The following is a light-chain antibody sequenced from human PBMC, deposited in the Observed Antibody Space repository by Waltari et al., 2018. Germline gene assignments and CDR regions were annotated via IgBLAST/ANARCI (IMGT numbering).Light chain of an antibody. Sequence: IVMTHSPATLSLSPGERATLSCRASRSVTSGLAWFQQQPGQAPRLLIYGISTRTTDIPDRFSGSGSGTDFTLSSSSLEPEDVAVYYCQQKYNWPQTFGQGTKVEIK. CDR2: GIS. CDR1: RSVTSG. V-gene: IGKV3D-15*01. CDR3: QQKYNWPQT. J-gene: IGKJ1*01.